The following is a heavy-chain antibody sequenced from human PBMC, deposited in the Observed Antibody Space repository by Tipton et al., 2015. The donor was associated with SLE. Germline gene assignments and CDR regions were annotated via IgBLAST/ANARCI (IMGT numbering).Heavy chain of an antibody. J-gene: IGHJ4*02. CDR1: GFIFNEYA. V-gene: IGHV3-9*01. CDR2: ISWNGDNI. CDR3: VRDGGHDFDY. Sequence: SLRLSCAASGFIFNEYAMHWVRQVPGKGLEWVSGISWNGDNIDYANSVKGRFTISRDNAKNSLHLQMNSLRPEDRALYYCVRDGGHDFDYWGQGILVTVSS.